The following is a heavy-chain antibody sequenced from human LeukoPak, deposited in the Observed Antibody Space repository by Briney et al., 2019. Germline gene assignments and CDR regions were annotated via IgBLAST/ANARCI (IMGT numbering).Heavy chain of an antibody. CDR3: TTIAVAGLIDY. V-gene: IGHV3-15*01. J-gene: IGHJ4*02. D-gene: IGHD6-19*01. Sequence: GGSLRLSCAASGFTFSNAWMSWVRQAPGKGLEWVGRIKSKTDGGTTDYAAPVKGRFTISRDDSKDTLYLQMNSLKTEDTAVYYCTTIAVAGLIDYWGQGTLVTVSS. CDR1: GFTFSNAW. CDR2: IKSKTDGGTT.